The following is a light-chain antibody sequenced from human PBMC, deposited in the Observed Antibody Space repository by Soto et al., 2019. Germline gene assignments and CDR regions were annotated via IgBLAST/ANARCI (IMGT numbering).Light chain of an antibody. CDR2: DVT. CDR3: SSYTSSSTPFL. CDR1: RSDIGGYNY. Sequence: QSVLTQPASVSGSPGQSITMSCTGTRSDIGGYNYVSWYQQHPGKAPKLMIYDVTNRPSGVSNRFSGSKSGNTASLTISGLQAEDEADYYCSSYTSSSTPFLFGTGTKLTVL. V-gene: IGLV2-14*01. J-gene: IGLJ1*01.